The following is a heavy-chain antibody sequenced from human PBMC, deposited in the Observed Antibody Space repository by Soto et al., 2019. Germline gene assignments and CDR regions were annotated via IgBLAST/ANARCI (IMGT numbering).Heavy chain of an antibody. V-gene: IGHV1-69*04. D-gene: IGHD2-2*02. CDR2: IIPILGIA. CDR3: ARDVPATAIPRPHLGYYGMDV. J-gene: IGHJ6*02. Sequence: GASVKVSCKDSVYTFTSYDINWVRQAPGQGLEWMGRIIPILGIANYAQKFQGRVTITADKSTSTAYMELSSLRSEDTAVYYCARDVPATAIPRPHLGYYGMDVWGQGTTVTVSS. CDR1: VYTFTSYD.